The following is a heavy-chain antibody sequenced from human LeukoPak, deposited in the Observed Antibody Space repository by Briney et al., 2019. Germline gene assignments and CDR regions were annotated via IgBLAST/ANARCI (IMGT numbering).Heavy chain of an antibody. D-gene: IGHD6-13*01. CDR3: ARGGIGSSWYIGGEGYFDY. CDR2: ISSSSSYI. V-gene: IGHV3-21*01. Sequence: KTGGSLRLSCAASGFTFSSYGMHWVRQAPGKGLEWVSSISSSSSYIYYADSVKGRFTISRDNAKNSLYLQMNSLRAEDTAVYYCARGGIGSSWYIGGEGYFDYWGQGTLDTVSS. J-gene: IGHJ4*02. CDR1: GFTFSSYG.